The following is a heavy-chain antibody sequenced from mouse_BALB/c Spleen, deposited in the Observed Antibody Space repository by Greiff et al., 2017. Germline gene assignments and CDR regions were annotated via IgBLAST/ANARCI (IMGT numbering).Heavy chain of an antibody. D-gene: IGHD1-1*02. Sequence: EVNVVESGGGLVKPGGSLKLSCAASGFTFSSYAMSWVRQSPEKRLEWVAEISSGGSYTYYPDTVTGRFTISRDNAKNTLYLEMSSLRSEDTAMYYCARGGGNYYAMDYWGQGTSVTVSS. CDR3: ARGGGNYYAMDY. V-gene: IGHV5-9-4*01. J-gene: IGHJ4*01. CDR1: GFTFSSYA. CDR2: ISSGGSYT.